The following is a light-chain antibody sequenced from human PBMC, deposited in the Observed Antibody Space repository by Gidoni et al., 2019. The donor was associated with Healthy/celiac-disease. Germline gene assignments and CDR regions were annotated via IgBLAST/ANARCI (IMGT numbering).Light chain of an antibody. Sequence: DIVLTQSPATLSLSPGARATLSCRASQSVSSYLAWYQQKPGQAPRLLIYDASNRATGIPARFSGSGSGTDFTLTISSLEPEDFAVYYCQQRSNPLTFXPXTKVDIK. CDR3: QQRSNPLT. CDR2: DAS. J-gene: IGKJ3*01. V-gene: IGKV3-11*01. CDR1: QSVSSY.